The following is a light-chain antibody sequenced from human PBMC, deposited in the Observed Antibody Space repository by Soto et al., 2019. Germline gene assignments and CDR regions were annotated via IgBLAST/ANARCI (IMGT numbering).Light chain of an antibody. Sequence: EIVLTQSPATLSLSPGEIATLSCRASQSVKSYVAWYQLKPGQAPRLLIFDTTTRATGTPTRFSGSGSGTDFTRTISRLEHEDFAVYYCQQRGNWPVPFGCGTKVEI. V-gene: IGKV3-11*01. CDR1: QSVKSY. CDR2: DTT. CDR3: QQRGNWPVP. J-gene: IGKJ4*01.